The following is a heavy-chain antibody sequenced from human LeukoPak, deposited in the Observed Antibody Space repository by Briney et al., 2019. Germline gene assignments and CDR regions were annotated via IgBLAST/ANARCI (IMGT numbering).Heavy chain of an antibody. CDR2: IYTSGST. D-gene: IGHD3-3*01. CDR1: GGSISSYY. V-gene: IGHV4-4*07. Sequence: SETLSLTCTVSGGSISSYYWSWIWQPAGKGLEWIGRIYTSGSTNYNPSLKSRVTMSVDTSKNQFSLKLSSVTAADTAVYYCARDRDFWSGYYTLYYGMDVWGQGTTVTVSS. J-gene: IGHJ6*02. CDR3: ARDRDFWSGYYTLYYGMDV.